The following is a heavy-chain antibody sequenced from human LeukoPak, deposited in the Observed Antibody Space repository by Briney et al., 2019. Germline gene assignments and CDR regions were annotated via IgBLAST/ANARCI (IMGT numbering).Heavy chain of an antibody. V-gene: IGHV4-4*07. J-gene: IGHJ6*03. Sequence: PSETLSLTCTVSGGSISSYYWSWIRQPAGKGLQWIGRISTSGSTNYNPSLKSRVTMSVDRSTNEFSLTVRSVTAADTALYYCARGLPSYGDYVDYYFYMDVWGKGTTVTVSS. CDR1: GGSISSYY. D-gene: IGHD4-17*01. CDR2: ISTSGST. CDR3: ARGLPSYGDYVDYYFYMDV.